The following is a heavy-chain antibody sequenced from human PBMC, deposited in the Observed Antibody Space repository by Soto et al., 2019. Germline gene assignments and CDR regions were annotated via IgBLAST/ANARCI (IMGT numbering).Heavy chain of an antibody. D-gene: IGHD3-16*01. CDR3: TFLFQLRGRLFDY. Sequence: EVQLVESGGGFVESGGSLRLSCAASGFSFNDAWMTWVRQAPGKGLEWVGGIKNSTDGGTADYGAAVKGRFTMSRDDSKVRMYLDMGRLTREDTGVYYCTFLFQLRGRLFDYGGTGTQFTFS. V-gene: IGHV3-15*07. J-gene: IGHJ4*02. CDR2: IKNSTDGGTA. CDR1: GFSFNDAW.